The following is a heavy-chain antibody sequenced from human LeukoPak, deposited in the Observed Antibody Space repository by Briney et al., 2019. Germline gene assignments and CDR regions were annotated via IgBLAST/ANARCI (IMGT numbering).Heavy chain of an antibody. CDR1: GFTFSSYG. CDR2: ISGSGGST. Sequence: GGSLRLSCAASGFTFSSYGMHWVRQAPGKGLEWVSAISGSGGSTYYADSVKGRFTISRDNSKNTLYLQMNSLRAEDTAVYYCAKLSSGWYTAAADYWGQGTLVTVSS. V-gene: IGHV3-23*01. CDR3: AKLSSGWYTAAADY. J-gene: IGHJ4*02. D-gene: IGHD6-19*01.